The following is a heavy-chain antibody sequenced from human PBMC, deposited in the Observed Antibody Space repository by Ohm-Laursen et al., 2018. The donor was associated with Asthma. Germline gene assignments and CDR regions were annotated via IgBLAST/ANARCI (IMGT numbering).Heavy chain of an antibody. CDR3: ARDVMEWYLPAFDF. CDR1: GFTFSTYG. Sequence: SLRLSCTASGFTFSTYGMHWVRQAPGKGLEWVAVMSYDGSLKYYADSVNGRFTISKDDSRDTLYLQMNSLRPDDTAVYYCARDVMEWYLPAFDFWGQGTLVTVSS. J-gene: IGHJ4*02. V-gene: IGHV3-30*19. D-gene: IGHD3-3*01. CDR2: MSYDGSLK.